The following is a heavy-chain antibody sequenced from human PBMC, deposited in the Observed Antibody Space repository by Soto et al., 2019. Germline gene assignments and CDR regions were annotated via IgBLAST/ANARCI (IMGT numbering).Heavy chain of an antibody. V-gene: IGHV4-39*01. D-gene: IGHD6-6*01. Sequence: ETLCRTCLVSGGSISSSSYYWGWIRQPPGKGLEWIGSIYYSGSTYYNPSLKSRVTISVDTSKNQFSLKLSSVTAADTAVFYCARHRARNWFDPWGQGTLVTVYS. CDR2: IYYSGST. CDR1: GGSISSSSYY. J-gene: IGHJ5*02. CDR3: ARHRARNWFDP.